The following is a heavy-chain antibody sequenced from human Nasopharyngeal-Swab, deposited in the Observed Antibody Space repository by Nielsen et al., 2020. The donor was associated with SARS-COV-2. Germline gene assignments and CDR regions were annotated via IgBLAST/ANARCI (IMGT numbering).Heavy chain of an antibody. J-gene: IGHJ4*02. CDR2: IYSGGST. CDR3: AREWEAYDYVWGSYRYTIFDY. D-gene: IGHD3-16*02. Sequence: GGSLRLSCAASGFTVNNNYMSWVRQAPGKGLEWVSAIYSGGSTYYADSVKGRFTISRDNSKNTLYLQMNSLRAEDTAVYYCAREWEAYDYVWGSYRYTIFDYWGQGTLVTVSS. CDR1: GFTVNNNY. V-gene: IGHV3-53*01.